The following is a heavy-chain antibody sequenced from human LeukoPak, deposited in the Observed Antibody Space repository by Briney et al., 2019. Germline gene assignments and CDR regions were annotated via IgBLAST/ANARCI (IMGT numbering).Heavy chain of an antibody. Sequence: SETLSLTCTVSGYSFSSGYYWGWIRQPPGKGLEWIGSIYHSGNTYYNPSLKSRVTISVDTSKNQFSLKLSSVTAADTAVYYCASLRYCSGGSCYGDAFDIWGQGTMVTVSS. V-gene: IGHV4-38-2*02. CDR1: GYSFSSGYY. CDR3: ASLRYCSGGSCYGDAFDI. CDR2: IYHSGNT. D-gene: IGHD2-15*01. J-gene: IGHJ3*02.